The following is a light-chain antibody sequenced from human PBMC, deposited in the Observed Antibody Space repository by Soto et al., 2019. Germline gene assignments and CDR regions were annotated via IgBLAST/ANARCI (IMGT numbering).Light chain of an antibody. CDR3: QQYNSYSLT. CDR1: QSISSW. J-gene: IGKJ2*01. CDR2: DAS. V-gene: IGKV1-5*01. Sequence: DIQMTQSPSTLSASVGDRVTITCRASQSISSWLAWYQQKPGKAPKLLIYDASSLESGVPSILSHSGSGTEFTLDICGLRADDFATYYCQQYNSYSLTFGEGTKLEIK.